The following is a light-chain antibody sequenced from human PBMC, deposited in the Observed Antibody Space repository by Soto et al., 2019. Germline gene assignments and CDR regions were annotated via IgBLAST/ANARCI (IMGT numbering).Light chain of an antibody. Sequence: QSALTQPASVSGSPGQSITISCTGTSSDVGGHDYVSWYQQHPGTAPQLMIYDVNYRPSGVSNRFSGSKSGNTASLTISGLQAEDEADYYCSSYTSSTTQVFGTGTKLTVL. V-gene: IGLV2-14*03. J-gene: IGLJ1*01. CDR1: SSDVGGHDY. CDR3: SSYTSSTTQV. CDR2: DVN.